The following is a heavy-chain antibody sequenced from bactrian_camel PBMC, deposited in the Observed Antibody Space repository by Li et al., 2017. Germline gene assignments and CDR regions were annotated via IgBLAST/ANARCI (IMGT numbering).Heavy chain of an antibody. J-gene: IGHJ6*01. CDR1: TVDYNRRC. V-gene: IGHV3S53*01. CDR3: ALEQHSYNPCWARGDFGY. D-gene: IGHD2*01. CDR2: LNHDGTL. Sequence: HVQLVESGGGSVQAGGSLRLSCAVSTVDYNRRCIGWFRQAPGKEREAVAVLNHDGTLKYAESVKGRFTLSRESAENTLYLQMSGLRPEDATVYFCALEQHSYNPCWARGDFGYWGHGTQVTVS.